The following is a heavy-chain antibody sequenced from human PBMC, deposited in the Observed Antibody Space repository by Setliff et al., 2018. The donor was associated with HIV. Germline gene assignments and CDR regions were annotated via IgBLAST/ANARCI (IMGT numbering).Heavy chain of an antibody. CDR2: IYYSGTT. CDR3: ARRGYFDSSGFFDY. J-gene: IGHJ4*02. Sequence: SETLSLTCSVSGGSILSGGYYWSWIHQHPGRGLGWIGYIYYSGTTTYNPSLKSRATISLDSSMNQFSLKLTSVTAADTAVYYCARRGYFDSSGFFDYWGQGTLVTVSS. D-gene: IGHD3-22*01. CDR1: GGSILSGGYY. V-gene: IGHV4-31*03.